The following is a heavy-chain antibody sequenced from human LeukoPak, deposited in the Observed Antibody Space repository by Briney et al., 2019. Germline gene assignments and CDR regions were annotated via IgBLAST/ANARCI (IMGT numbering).Heavy chain of an antibody. J-gene: IGHJ4*02. Sequence: ASVKVSCKVSGYTLTELSMQWVRQAPGKGLEWMGGFDSEDGETIYAQKFQSRVTMTDDTSTDTAYMELSSLRSEDTAVYYCATAIDADSSGYYYVMYYWGQGTLVTVSS. CDR2: FDSEDGET. CDR1: GYTLTELS. CDR3: ATAIDADSSGYYYVMYY. D-gene: IGHD3-22*01. V-gene: IGHV1-24*01.